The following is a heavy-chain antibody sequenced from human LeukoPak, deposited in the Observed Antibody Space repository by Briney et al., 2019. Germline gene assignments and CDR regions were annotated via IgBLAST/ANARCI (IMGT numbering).Heavy chain of an antibody. V-gene: IGHV6-1*01. CDR3: ARDNFWYSSSWYSGLGGFDI. Sequence: SQTLSLTCAISGDSVSSNSAAWNWIRQSPSRGLEWLGRTYYRSKWYNDYAVSVKSRITINPDTSKNQFSLQLNSVTPEDTAVYYCARDNFWYSSSWYSGLGGFDIWGQGTMVTVSS. CDR1: GDSVSSNSAA. CDR2: TYYRSKWYN. J-gene: IGHJ3*02. D-gene: IGHD6-13*01.